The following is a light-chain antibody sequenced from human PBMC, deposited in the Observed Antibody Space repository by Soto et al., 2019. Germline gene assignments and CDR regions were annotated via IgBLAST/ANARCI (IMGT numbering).Light chain of an antibody. Sequence: DIQMTQSPSTLSVSVGDRVTITCRASQTISPWLAWYQHNPGKAPRLLIYGATNLEIGVPSRFSGTGSGTECSLTLTSLQPEDSATYYCQLYGSHATPSTFGQG. J-gene: IGKJ2*01. V-gene: IGKV1-5*01. CDR2: GAT. CDR3: QLYGSHATPST. CDR1: QTISPW.